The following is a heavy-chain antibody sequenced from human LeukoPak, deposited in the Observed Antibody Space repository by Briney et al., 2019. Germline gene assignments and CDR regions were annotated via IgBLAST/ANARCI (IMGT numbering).Heavy chain of an antibody. CDR3: AREASTSYYDSSGYYRQTETFDV. J-gene: IGHJ3*01. Sequence: SETLSLTCTVSGGSISSYYWSWIRQPPGKGLEWIGYIYYSGSTNYNPSLKSRVTISVDTSKNQVSLRLTSVTAADTAMYFCAREASTSYYDSSGYYRQTETFDVWGLGTMVTVSS. D-gene: IGHD3-22*01. CDR1: GGSISSYY. CDR2: IYYSGST. V-gene: IGHV4-59*01.